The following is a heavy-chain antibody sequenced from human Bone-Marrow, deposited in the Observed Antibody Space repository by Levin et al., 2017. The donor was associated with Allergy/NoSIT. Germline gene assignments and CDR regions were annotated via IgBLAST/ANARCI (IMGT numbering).Heavy chain of an antibody. CDR3: ARNTGSYHFSYGMDV. D-gene: IGHD1-26*01. V-gene: IGHV3-49*03. J-gene: IGHJ6*02. Sequence: GGSLRLSCRGSGFTFGDNAMSWFRQAPGKWLEWLGFIRTRDYGERADYAASVEGRFSISRDDSKSVAYLHITSLRTEDSGVYYCARNTGSYHFSYGMDVWGQGTTVTVSS. CDR2: IRTRDYGERA. CDR1: GFTFGDNA.